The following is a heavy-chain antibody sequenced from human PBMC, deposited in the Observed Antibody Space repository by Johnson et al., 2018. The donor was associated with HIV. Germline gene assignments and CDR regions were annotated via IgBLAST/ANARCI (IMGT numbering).Heavy chain of an antibody. J-gene: IGHJ3*02. D-gene: IGHD6-6*01. CDR3: ARDRKWVAARSGDAFDI. V-gene: IGHV3-7*01. Sequence: VQLVESGGGLVQPGGSLRLSCAASGFTFSSYWMSWVRQAPGKGLEWVANIKQDGSEKYYVDSVRGRFTISRDNAKNTLYLQMNSLRAEDTAVYYCARDRKWVAARSGDAFDIWGQGTMVTVSS. CDR2: IKQDGSEK. CDR1: GFTFSSYW.